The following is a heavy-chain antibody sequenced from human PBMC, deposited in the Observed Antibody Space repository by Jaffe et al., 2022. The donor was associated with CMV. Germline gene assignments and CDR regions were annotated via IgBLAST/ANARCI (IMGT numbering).Heavy chain of an antibody. J-gene: IGHJ4*02. V-gene: IGHV4-34*01. D-gene: IGHD3-22*01. Sequence: QVQLQQWGAGLLKPSETLSLTCAVYGGSFSGYYWSWIRQPPGKGLEWIGEINHSGSTNYNPSLKSRVTISVDTSKNQFSLKLSSVTAADTAVYYCARGLRRTIVVVRGDYFDYWGQGTLVTVSS. CDR1: GGSFSGYY. CDR2: INHSGST. CDR3: ARGLRRTIVVVRGDYFDY.